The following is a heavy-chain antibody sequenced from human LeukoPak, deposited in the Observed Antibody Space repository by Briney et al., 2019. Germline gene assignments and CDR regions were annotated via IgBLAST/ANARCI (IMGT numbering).Heavy chain of an antibody. D-gene: IGHD3-22*01. Sequence: EWVXGISSNGGTTYYADSVKGRFTVSRDNSKNTVYLQMNSLRAEDTAVYYCAKDPQYYYNSGGYYFDYFDSWGQGTLVA. V-gene: IGHV3-23*01. CDR3: AKDPQYYYNSGGYYFDYFDS. J-gene: IGHJ4*02. CDR2: ISSNGGTT.